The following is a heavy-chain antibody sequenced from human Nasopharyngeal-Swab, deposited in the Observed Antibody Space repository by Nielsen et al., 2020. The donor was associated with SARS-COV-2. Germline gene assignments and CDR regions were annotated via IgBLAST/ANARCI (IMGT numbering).Heavy chain of an antibody. D-gene: IGHD1-1*01. CDR2: IKEDGSAI. CDR1: GFTFNSHW. Sequence: GESLKISCAASGFTFNSHWMTWVRQAPGKGLEWVAHIKEDGSAIFYVDSARGRFTISRDNAKNSLYLQMNFLRAEDTAVYYCARVSTGTLDYWGQGSLVTVSS. CDR3: ARVSTGTLDY. V-gene: IGHV3-7*01. J-gene: IGHJ4*02.